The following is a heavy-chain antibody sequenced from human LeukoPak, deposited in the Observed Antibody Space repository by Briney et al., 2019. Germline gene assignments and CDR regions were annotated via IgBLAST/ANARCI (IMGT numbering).Heavy chain of an antibody. CDR2: ISGSSRHK. V-gene: IGHV3-21*01. CDR3: ARTANFAAGYYIDY. J-gene: IGHJ4*02. D-gene: IGHD6-13*01. CDR1: GFTFSSYT. Sequence: GSLRLSCAASGFTFSSYTMKWVRPGPGKGLEWVSSISGSSRHKYYADSVKGRFTISRDNAKNSLYLQMNSLRAEDTAVYYCARTANFAAGYYIDYWGQGTLVTVSS.